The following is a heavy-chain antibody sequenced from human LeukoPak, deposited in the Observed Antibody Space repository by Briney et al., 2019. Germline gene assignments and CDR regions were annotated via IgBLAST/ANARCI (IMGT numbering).Heavy chain of an antibody. V-gene: IGHV1-18*01. Sequence: VASVKVSCKASGYTFTSYGISWVRQAPGQGLEWMGWISAYNGNTNYAQKLQGRVTMTTDTSTSTAYMELRSLRSDDTAVYYCARSPGYSSSWNFDYWGQGTLVTVSS. CDR1: GYTFTSYG. J-gene: IGHJ4*02. CDR3: ARSPGYSSSWNFDY. CDR2: ISAYNGNT. D-gene: IGHD6-13*01.